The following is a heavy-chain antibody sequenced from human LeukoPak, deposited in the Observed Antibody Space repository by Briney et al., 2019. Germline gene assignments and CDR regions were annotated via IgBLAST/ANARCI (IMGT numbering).Heavy chain of an antibody. CDR2: ISFSDSYI. V-gene: IGHV3-48*03. D-gene: IGHD4-17*01. J-gene: IGHJ3*02. Sequence: GGSLRLSCAASGXTVSTYEVNWVRQAPGKGREWVSYISFSDSYIYYADSVKGRFTISRDNAKNSLYLQMNGLRAEDTAVYYCARDRYGYSGDAFDIWGQGTMVTVSS. CDR3: ARDRYGYSGDAFDI. CDR1: GXTVSTYE.